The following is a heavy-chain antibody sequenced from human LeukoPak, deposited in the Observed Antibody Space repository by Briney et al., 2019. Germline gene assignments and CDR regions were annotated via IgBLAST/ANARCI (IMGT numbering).Heavy chain of an antibody. CDR1: GYTFTSYD. CDR2: MNPNSGNT. V-gene: IGHV1-8*01. D-gene: IGHD5-18*01. CDR3: ARTYPGYSYGDY. J-gene: IGHJ4*02. Sequence: ASVKVSCKASGYTFTSYDINWVRQATGQGLEWMGWMNPNSGNTGYAQKFQGRVTMTRNTSISTAYMELSTLRSEDTAVYYCARTYPGYSYGDYWGQGTLVTVSS.